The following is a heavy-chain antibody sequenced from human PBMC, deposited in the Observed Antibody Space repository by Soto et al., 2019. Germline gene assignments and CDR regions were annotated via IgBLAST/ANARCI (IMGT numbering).Heavy chain of an antibody. CDR1: GGSRSNDVYY. Sequence: QVQLQQSGPGLVKPSQTLSLSCTFSGGSRSNDVYYWSWIRQHPGKGLEWIGYIYYSGTTYYNPSLKSRVTLLVETTKNQLSLKVTSVTVADTAVYYCARGRRAAGPFDTWGQGTLVTVSS. D-gene: IGHD6-13*01. V-gene: IGHV4-31*03. CDR3: ARGRRAAGPFDT. J-gene: IGHJ4*02. CDR2: IYYSGTT.